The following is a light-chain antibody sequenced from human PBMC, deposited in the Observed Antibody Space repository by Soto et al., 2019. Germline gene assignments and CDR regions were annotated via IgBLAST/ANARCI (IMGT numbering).Light chain of an antibody. CDR3: CSYAGSSPV. CDR2: EGS. J-gene: IGLJ2*01. Sequence: QSALTQPASVSGSPGQSITISCTGTSSDVGSYNLVSWYKQHPGKAPKLMIYEGSKRPSGVSNRFSGSKSGNTASLTISGLQAEDEADYYCCSYAGSSPVFGGGTQLTVL. V-gene: IGLV2-23*01. CDR1: SSDVGSYNL.